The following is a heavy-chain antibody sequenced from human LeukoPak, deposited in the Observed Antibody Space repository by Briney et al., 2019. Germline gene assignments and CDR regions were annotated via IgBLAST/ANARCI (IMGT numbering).Heavy chain of an antibody. CDR2: ISGSGGST. Sequence: PGGSLRLSCVTSGFTFSEAWMSWVRQAPGKGLEWASAISGSGGSTYYADSVKGRFTISRDNSKNTLYLQMNSLRAEDTAVYYCAKLSSGYGNYYFDYWGQGTLVTVSS. CDR1: GFTFSEAW. J-gene: IGHJ4*02. V-gene: IGHV3-23*01. D-gene: IGHD3-22*01. CDR3: AKLSSGYGNYYFDY.